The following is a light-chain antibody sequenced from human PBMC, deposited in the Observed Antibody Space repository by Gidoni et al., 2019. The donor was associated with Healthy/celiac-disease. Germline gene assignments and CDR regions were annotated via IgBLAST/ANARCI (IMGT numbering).Light chain of an antibody. CDR2: DAS. CDR1: QSVSIY. CDR3: QQRSNWPPEIT. J-gene: IGKJ3*01. V-gene: IGKV3-11*01. Sequence: EIVLTQSPATLSLSPGERATLSCRASQSVSIYLAWYQQKPGQATRLLIYDASNRATGIPARFSGSGSGTDFTLTISSLEPEDFAVYYCQQRSNWPPEITFGPGTKVDIK.